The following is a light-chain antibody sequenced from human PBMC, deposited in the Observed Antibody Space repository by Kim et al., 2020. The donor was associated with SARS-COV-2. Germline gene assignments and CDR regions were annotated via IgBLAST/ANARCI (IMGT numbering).Light chain of an antibody. CDR1: PSLSRW. J-gene: IGKJ4*01. CDR3: QQANSFPLT. CDR2: AAA. V-gene: IGKV1-12*01. Sequence: PSPSSVSASVGDRVTSTCRARPSLSRWLAWYQQPPGQAPPRRLYAAASFQSGVPSRFSGSTSGTDFTLTSSGLQPEDVATYYCQQANSFPLTCGGGTKVDIK.